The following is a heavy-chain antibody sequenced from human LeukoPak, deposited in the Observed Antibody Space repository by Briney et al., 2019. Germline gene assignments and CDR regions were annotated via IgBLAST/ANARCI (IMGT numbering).Heavy chain of an antibody. CDR2: ISSSSSYT. CDR3: ARYQQLGDDAFDI. D-gene: IGHD6-13*01. V-gene: IGHV3-11*03. Sequence: PGGSLRLSCAASGFTFSDYYMSWIRQAPGKGLEWVSYISSSSSYTNYADSVKGRFTISRDNAKNSLYLQMNSLRAEDTAVYYCARYQQLGDDAFDIWGQGTQVTVSS. CDR1: GFTFSDYY. J-gene: IGHJ3*02.